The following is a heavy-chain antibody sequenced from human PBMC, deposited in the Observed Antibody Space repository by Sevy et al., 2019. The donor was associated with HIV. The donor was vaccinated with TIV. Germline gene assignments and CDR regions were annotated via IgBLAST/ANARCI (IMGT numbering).Heavy chain of an antibody. D-gene: IGHD1-26*01. CDR2: ISAGGVIT. CDR3: LVGTIQHFVY. CDR1: GFTFNNFA. Sequence: GGSLRLSFAASGFTFNNFAMSWVRQDPGKGLEWISVISAGGVITYSVDSVRGRFTISRDNSKNMVYLQMNSLRAEDTATYYCLVGTIQHFVYWGQGTRVTVS. V-gene: IGHV3-23*01. J-gene: IGHJ4*02.